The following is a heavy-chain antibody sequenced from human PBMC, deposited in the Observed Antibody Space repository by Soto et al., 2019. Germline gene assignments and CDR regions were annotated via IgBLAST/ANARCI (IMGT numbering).Heavy chain of an antibody. Sequence: QEQLVQSGAEVKKPGSSVKVSCKDSGGLFSSFAISWVRQAPGQGLEWMGGIIPVFGTTNYAQKFQGRVTITADESTNTAYMELSSRTSDDTAMYYCARGGGPYVWFNEFWGQGTQVTVSS. J-gene: IGHJ4*02. CDR2: IIPVFGTT. CDR1: GGLFSSFA. D-gene: IGHD3-16*01. V-gene: IGHV1-69*01. CDR3: ARGGGPYVWFNEF.